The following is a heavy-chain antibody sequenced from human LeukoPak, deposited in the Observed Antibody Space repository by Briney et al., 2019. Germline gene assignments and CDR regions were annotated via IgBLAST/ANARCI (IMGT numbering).Heavy chain of an antibody. CDR2: INHSGST. CDR1: GGSFSGYY. D-gene: IGHD2-15*01. Sequence: SETLSLTCAVYGGSFSGYYWSWIRQPPGKGLEWIGEINHSGSTNYNPSLKSRVTISVDTSKNQFSLQLNSVTPEDTAVYYCARGMGYPASFGNWGQGTLVTVSS. CDR3: ARGMGYPASFGN. J-gene: IGHJ4*02. V-gene: IGHV4-34*01.